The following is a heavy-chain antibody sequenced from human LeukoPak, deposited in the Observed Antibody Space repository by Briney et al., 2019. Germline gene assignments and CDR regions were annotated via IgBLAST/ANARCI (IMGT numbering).Heavy chain of an antibody. Sequence: GASVKVSCKASGYTFTSYDINWVRQATGQGLEWMGWMNPNSGNTGYAQKFQGRVTMTRNTSISTAYMELSSLRSEDTAVYYCARRCSSTSCYSRTTYYDFWSGYYTPGTRDKYNWFDPWGQGTLVTVSS. J-gene: IGHJ5*02. D-gene: IGHD3-3*01. CDR1: GYTFTSYD. CDR2: MNPNSGNT. CDR3: ARRCSSTSCYSRTTYYDFWSGYYTPGTRDKYNWFDP. V-gene: IGHV1-8*01.